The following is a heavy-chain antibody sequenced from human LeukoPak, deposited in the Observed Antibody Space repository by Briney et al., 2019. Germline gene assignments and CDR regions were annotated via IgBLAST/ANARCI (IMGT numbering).Heavy chain of an antibody. J-gene: IGHJ4*02. D-gene: IGHD2-15*01. CDR2: IKDDAGET. CDR3: ARHRGSTGCDLYDD. Sequence: GGSLRLSCAASGFTFHNYWMAWVRQTPGEGLGWVAHIKDDAGETYYVDSVKGRFTISRDTAQNTFFMEIYSLRAEDTAVYFCARHRGSTGCDLYDDCGQGTLCSASS. V-gene: IGHV3-7*01. CDR1: GFTFHNYW.